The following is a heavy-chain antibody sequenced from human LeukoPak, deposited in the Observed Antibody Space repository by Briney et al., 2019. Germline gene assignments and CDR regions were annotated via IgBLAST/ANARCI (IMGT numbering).Heavy chain of an antibody. V-gene: IGHV4-59*01. J-gene: IGHJ4*02. CDR3: ARGGGAYYDNSGYYRGGSEFDY. CDR2: IYYSGST. CDR1: GGSISSYY. D-gene: IGHD3-22*01. Sequence: SETLSLTCTVSGGSISSYYWSWIRQPPGKGLEWIGYIYYSGSTNYNPSLKSRVTISVDTSKNQFSLKLSSVTAADTAVYYYARGGGAYYDNSGYYRGGSEFDYWGQGTLVTVSS.